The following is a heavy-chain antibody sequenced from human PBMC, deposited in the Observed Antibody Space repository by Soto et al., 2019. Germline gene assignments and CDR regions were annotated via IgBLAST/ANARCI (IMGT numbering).Heavy chain of an antibody. CDR3: VRANLRDGYNGHYYYGMDV. D-gene: IGHD5-12*01. CDR2: IDWDDDK. Sequence: SGPTLVNPTQTPTLTCTFSGFSLSTSGMCVSWIRQPPGKALEWLALIDWDDDKYYSTSLKTRLTISKDTSKNQVVLTMTNMDPVDTATYYCVRANLRDGYNGHYYYGMDVWGQGTTVTVSS. V-gene: IGHV2-70*01. J-gene: IGHJ6*02. CDR1: GFSLSTSGMC.